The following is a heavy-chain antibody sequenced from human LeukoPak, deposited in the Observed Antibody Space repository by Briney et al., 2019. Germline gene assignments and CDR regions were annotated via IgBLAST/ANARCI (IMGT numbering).Heavy chain of an antibody. D-gene: IGHD6-13*01. CDR1: GGSISDYY. V-gene: IGHV4-59*01. J-gene: IGHJ6*03. CDR3: ARRAAAVGTYYMDV. Sequence: SETLSLTCTVSGGSISDYYRTWIRQPPGKGLEWIGYIYYSGGTNYNPSVKSRVTISVDTSKNQFSLKLSSVTAADTAVYYCARRAAAVGTYYMDVWGKGTTVTVSS. CDR2: IYYSGGT.